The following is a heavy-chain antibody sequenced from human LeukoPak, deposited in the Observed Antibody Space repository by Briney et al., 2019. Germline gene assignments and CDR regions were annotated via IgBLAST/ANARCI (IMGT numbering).Heavy chain of an antibody. CDR3: ARLGVITMVRGVRGITDY. V-gene: IGHV1-2*02. Sequence: ASVKVSCKASGYTFTGYYMHWVRQAPGQGLERMGWINPNSGGTNYAQKFQGRVTMTRDTSISTAYMELSRLRSDDTAVYYCARLGVITMVRGVRGITDYWGQGTLVTVSS. J-gene: IGHJ4*02. CDR1: GYTFTGYY. D-gene: IGHD3-10*01. CDR2: INPNSGGT.